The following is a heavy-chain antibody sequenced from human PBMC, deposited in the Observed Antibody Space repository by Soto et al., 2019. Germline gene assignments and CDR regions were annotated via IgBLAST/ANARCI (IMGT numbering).Heavy chain of an antibody. J-gene: IGHJ4*02. V-gene: IGHV3-30*18. Sequence: LRLSCAASGFTFFSYGMHWVRQAPGKGLEWVAVISYDGSNKYYGDSWKGRFTISRDNSKNTLYLQMNSLRADDTAVYYCAKDRAGDIYVAARSGLDYWGQGTLVTVSS. CDR3: AKDRAGDIYVAARSGLDY. CDR2: ISYDGSNK. CDR1: GFTFFSYG. D-gene: IGHD3-3*01.